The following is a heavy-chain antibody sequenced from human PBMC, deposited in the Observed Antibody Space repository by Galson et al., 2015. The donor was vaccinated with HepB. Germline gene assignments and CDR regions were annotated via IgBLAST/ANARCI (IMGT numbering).Heavy chain of an antibody. Sequence: ETLSLTCTVSGGSISSSAFYWAWIRQPPAKGLEWIGSIYYSGVTYYNPSLKSRVILSVDTSKNQFSQRLTSVTAADTAVYYCARLRGDTGAFEIWGQGTMVTVSA. J-gene: IGHJ3*02. CDR3: ARLRGDTGAFEI. V-gene: IGHV4-39*01. CDR1: GGSISSSAFY. CDR2: IYYSGVT. D-gene: IGHD2-21*01.